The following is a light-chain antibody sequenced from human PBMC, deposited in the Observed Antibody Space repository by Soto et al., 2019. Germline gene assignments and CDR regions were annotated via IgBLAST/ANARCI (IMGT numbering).Light chain of an antibody. J-gene: IGKJ4*01. V-gene: IGKV3D-20*02. CDR1: QSVSSNN. CDR3: QQRCNWPPVT. CDR2: GAS. Sequence: EIVLTQSPGTLSLSPGERATLSCRASQSVSSNNLAWYQQRPGQAPRVVIYGASTRATGIPERFSGSGSGTDFTLTISRLEPEDFAVYYCQQRCNWPPVTFGGGTRWIS.